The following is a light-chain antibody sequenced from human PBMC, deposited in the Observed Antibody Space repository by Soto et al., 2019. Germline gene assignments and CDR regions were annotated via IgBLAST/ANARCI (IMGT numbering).Light chain of an antibody. J-gene: IGKJ1*01. CDR3: MQALQTQWT. Sequence: DIVLTQSPLSLPVTPGEPASISCRSSQSLLHSSGHNYLDWYVQKPGQSPQVVIYLGSNRASGVTDRFSGSGSGTDFTLKISRVEAEDVGVYYCMQALQTQWTFGQGTKVEIK. CDR2: LGS. V-gene: IGKV2-28*01. CDR1: QSLLHSSGHNY.